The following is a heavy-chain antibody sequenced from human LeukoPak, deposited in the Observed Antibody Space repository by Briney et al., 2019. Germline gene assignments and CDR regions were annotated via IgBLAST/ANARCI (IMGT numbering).Heavy chain of an antibody. Sequence: GSLRLSCAASGFIFSSYTMNWVRQAPGKGLVWVSSISSSSSYIYYADQVKGRFTISRDNAKNSLYLQMDSLRAEDTALYYCARTPSDTYGSFDDYWGQGTLVSVSS. CDR2: ISSSSSYI. V-gene: IGHV3-21*01. CDR1: GFIFSSYT. J-gene: IGHJ4*02. D-gene: IGHD5-18*01. CDR3: ARTPSDTYGSFDDY.